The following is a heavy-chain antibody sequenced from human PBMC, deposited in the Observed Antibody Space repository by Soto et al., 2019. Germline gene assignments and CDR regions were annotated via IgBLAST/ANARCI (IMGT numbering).Heavy chain of an antibody. D-gene: IGHD3-16*02. CDR1: DYSISSGYY. Sequence: SETLSLTCAVSDYSISSGYYWGWIRQPPGKGLEWIGSIYHSGSTYYNPSLKSRVTISVDTSKNQFSLKLSSVTAADTAVYYCARDNPPTGYYDYVRGSYRYSFDYWGQGTLVTVSS. V-gene: IGHV4-38-2*02. J-gene: IGHJ4*02. CDR2: IYHSGST. CDR3: ARDNPPTGYYDYVRGSYRYSFDY.